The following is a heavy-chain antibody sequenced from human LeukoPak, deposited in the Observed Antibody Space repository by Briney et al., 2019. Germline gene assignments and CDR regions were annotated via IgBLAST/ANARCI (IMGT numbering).Heavy chain of an antibody. V-gene: IGHV5-51*01. J-gene: IGHJ5*02. Sequence: GESLKISCKGSGYSFTSFWIDWVRQMPGKGLEWMGIIYPGDSDTRYSPSFQGQVTISADKSISTAYLQWSSLKASDTAMYYCARLSDSSGPGWFDPWGQGTLVTVSS. CDR2: IYPGDSDT. CDR1: GYSFTSFW. CDR3: ARLSDSSGPGWFDP. D-gene: IGHD3-22*01.